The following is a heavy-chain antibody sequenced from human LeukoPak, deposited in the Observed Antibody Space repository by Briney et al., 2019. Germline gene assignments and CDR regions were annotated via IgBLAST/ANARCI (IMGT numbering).Heavy chain of an antibody. CDR3: AKGGGGRLIYYYYMDV. Sequence: GGSLRLSCAASGFTFSSYAMSWVRQAPGKGLEWVSAISGSGGSTYYADSVKGRFTISRDNAKNSLYLQMNSLRAEDMALYYCAKGGGGRLIYYYYMDVWGKGTTVTVSS. CDR2: ISGSGGST. V-gene: IGHV3-23*01. CDR1: GFTFSSYA. D-gene: IGHD3-16*01. J-gene: IGHJ6*03.